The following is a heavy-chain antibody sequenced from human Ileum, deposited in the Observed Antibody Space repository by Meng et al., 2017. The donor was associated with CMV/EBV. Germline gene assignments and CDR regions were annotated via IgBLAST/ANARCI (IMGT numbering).Heavy chain of an antibody. V-gene: IGHV1-18*04. CDR2: IGAYNGNT. J-gene: IGHJ4*02. D-gene: IGHD2/OR15-2a*01. CDR1: G. CDR3: ARDLDSGRVSSDLILVPPSTRLFDY. Sequence: GFAWVRQVPGQGREWMGWIGAYNGNTNYAPKFQGRVTMTTDTRTATAYMELRSLRSDDTAFYYCARDLDSGRVSSDLILVPPSTRLFDYWGQGTLVTVS.